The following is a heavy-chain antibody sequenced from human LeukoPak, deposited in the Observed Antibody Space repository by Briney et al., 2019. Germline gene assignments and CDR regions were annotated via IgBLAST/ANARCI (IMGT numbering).Heavy chain of an antibody. CDR2: IYYLGTT. CDR1: GGSISSGSYY. CDR3: VRGPYGASISKWFDP. Sequence: SETLSLTCTVSGGSISSGSYYYSWIRQPAGKGLEWIGHIYYLGTTTYNPSLRSRVTISMDASKNQFSLNLTSVTAADTAVYYCVRGPYGASISKWFDPWGQGTQVIVSP. D-gene: IGHD4/OR15-4a*01. V-gene: IGHV4-61*10. J-gene: IGHJ5*02.